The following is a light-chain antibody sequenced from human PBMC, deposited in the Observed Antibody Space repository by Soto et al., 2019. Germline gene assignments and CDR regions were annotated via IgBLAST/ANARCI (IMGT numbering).Light chain of an antibody. CDR3: LQYNNWPYT. V-gene: IGKV3-15*01. CDR1: QSIRNN. CDR2: GAS. Sequence: IVMTQSPDTLSVSPGESATLSCRARQSIRNNLAWYQQKPGQAPRLLLYGASTRTTGIPARFSGSGSGTEFTLTISSLQSEDFAVYYCLQYNNWPYTFAQGTKLEI. J-gene: IGKJ2*01.